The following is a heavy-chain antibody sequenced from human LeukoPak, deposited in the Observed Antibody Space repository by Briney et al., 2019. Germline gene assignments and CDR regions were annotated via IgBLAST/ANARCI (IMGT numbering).Heavy chain of an antibody. J-gene: IGHJ4*02. V-gene: IGHV3-23*01. CDR3: AKDLFMRFGELLYSLDY. Sequence: GGSLRLSCAASGFTFSSYAMSWVRQAPGKGLEWVSAISGSGGSTYYADSVKGRFTISRDNSKNTLYLQMNSLRAEDTAVYYCAKDLFMRFGELLYSLDYWGQRTLVTVSS. CDR1: GFTFSSYA. D-gene: IGHD3-10*01. CDR2: ISGSGGST.